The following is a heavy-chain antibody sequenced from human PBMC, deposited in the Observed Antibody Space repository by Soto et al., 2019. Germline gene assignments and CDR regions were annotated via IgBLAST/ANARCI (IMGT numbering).Heavy chain of an antibody. CDR3: VRRVSGNYDY. D-gene: IGHD1-7*01. V-gene: IGHV3-64*01. CDR2: ISSNGGTT. Sequence: VQLAESGGGMVQPGGSLRLSCVASGFTFSSYDMHWVRQAPGKGLEYVSSISSNGGTTIYGNSVKGIFTISRDNSKTTRYLQMGSRRAEDMAVYYCVRRVSGNYDYWCQGTLVTVSS. J-gene: IGHJ4*02. CDR1: GFTFSSYD.